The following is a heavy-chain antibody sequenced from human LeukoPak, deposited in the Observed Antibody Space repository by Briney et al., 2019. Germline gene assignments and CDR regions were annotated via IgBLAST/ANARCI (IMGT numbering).Heavy chain of an antibody. D-gene: IGHD1-26*01. J-gene: IGHJ4*02. CDR3: ARDRIVGATLDY. CDR1: GYTFTGYY. Sequence: ASVKVSCKASGYTFTGYYMHWVRQAPGQGLEWMGRINPNSGGTNYAQKFQGRVTMTRETSISTAYMELSRLRSDDTAVYYCARDRIVGATLDYWGQGTLVTVSS. V-gene: IGHV1-2*06. CDR2: INPNSGGT.